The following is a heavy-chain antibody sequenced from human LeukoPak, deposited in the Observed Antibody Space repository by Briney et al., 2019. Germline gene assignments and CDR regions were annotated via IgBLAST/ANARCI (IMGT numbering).Heavy chain of an antibody. D-gene: IGHD3-10*01. CDR2: ISPNTIGR. CDR3: ARQSDSYGSVSSSDY. J-gene: IGHJ4*02. CDR1: GYIFTDYY. V-gene: IGHV1-2*02. Sequence: ASVKVSCKPSGYIFTDYYIHWVRQAPGQGLEWLGWISPNTIGRNYAQNFQGRVTMTDDSSITTAYLELSSLTSDDTGVYYCARQSDSYGSVSSSDYWGQGTLVTVYS.